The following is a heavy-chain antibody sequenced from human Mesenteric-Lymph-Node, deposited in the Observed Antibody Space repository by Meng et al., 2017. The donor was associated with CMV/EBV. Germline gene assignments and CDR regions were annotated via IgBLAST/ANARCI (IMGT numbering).Heavy chain of an antibody. Sequence: GESLKISCAASRFTFSSYWMHWVRQAPGKGLGWVSRINSDGTSTDYVDSVKGRFTISRDNAKNTLYLQMNSLRAGDTAVYYCAKDRGYRAYNGMDVWGQGTTVTVSS. CDR2: INSDGTST. J-gene: IGHJ6*02. CDR1: RFTFSSYW. CDR3: AKDRGYRAYNGMDV. D-gene: IGHD3-10*01. V-gene: IGHV3-74*01.